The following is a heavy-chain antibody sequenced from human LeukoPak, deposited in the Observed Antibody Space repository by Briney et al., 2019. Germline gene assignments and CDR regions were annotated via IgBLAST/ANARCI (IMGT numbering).Heavy chain of an antibody. Sequence: GGSLRLSRAASGFTFSSYAMSWVRQAPGKGLEWVSGISGSGGNTYYADSVRGRFTISRDNSKNTMYLQMNSLRAEDTAVYHCAKYDGYDYWYFDFWGRGTLVSVSS. CDR3: AKYDGYDYWYFDF. V-gene: IGHV3-23*01. J-gene: IGHJ2*01. D-gene: IGHD5-12*01. CDR2: ISGSGGNT. CDR1: GFTFSSYA.